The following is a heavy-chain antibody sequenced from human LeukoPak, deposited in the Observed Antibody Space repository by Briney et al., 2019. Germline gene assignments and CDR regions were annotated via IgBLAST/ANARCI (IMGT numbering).Heavy chain of an antibody. Sequence: GKSLRLSCAASGFTFSNYAMNWVRQAPGKGLEWVAFIGYDGDNKFYVDSVKGRFAISRDNAKKSLYLQINTLRAEDTAVYYCVRGPHIAATSYWGQGTLVTVSS. CDR2: IGYDGDNK. CDR3: VRGPHIAATSY. D-gene: IGHD6-25*01. CDR1: GFTFSNYA. J-gene: IGHJ4*02. V-gene: IGHV3-30*09.